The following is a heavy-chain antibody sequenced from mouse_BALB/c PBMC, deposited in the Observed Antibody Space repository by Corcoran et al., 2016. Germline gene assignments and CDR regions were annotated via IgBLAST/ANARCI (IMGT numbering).Heavy chain of an antibody. D-gene: IGHD1-1*01. CDR1: GYRFTDYN. V-gene: IGHV1-18*01. CDR2: INTRSGGT. CDR3: ARCGMTTFDY. J-gene: IGHJ2*03. Sequence: EVLLQQSGPELVKPGASVKIHCKASGYRFTDYNMDWVRQSHGKSLEWIGDINTRSGGTIYNQTFKGKATLTVDKSSSTAYMELHSLTSEDTAVYYCARCGMTTFDYWGQGTSVTVSS.